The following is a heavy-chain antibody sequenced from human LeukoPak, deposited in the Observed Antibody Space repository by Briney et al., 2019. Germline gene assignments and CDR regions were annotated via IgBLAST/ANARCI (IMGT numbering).Heavy chain of an antibody. CDR2: INPSAGST. J-gene: IGHJ4*02. CDR1: GYTFTGYY. D-gene: IGHD1-26*01. V-gene: IGHV1-46*01. Sequence: GASVKVSCKASGYTFTGYYIHWVRQAPGQGLEWMGFINPSAGSTSYAQRFQGRVSMTRDTSTGTVYIELSSLRSDDTAVYYCPRNRDSGLDYWGQGTLVTVSS. CDR3: PRNRDSGLDY.